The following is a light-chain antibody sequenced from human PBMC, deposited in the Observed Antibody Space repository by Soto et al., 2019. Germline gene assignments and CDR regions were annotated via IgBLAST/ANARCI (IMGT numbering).Light chain of an antibody. Sequence: QSALTQPASVSGSPGQSITISCTGTSSDVGGYNYVSWYQQHPGKAPKLMIYEVSNRPSGVSNRFSGSKSGNTASLTISGLQAEDEADYYCSSYTSSSTLLFGTGTKVTX. V-gene: IGLV2-14*01. CDR1: SSDVGGYNY. CDR3: SSYTSSSTLL. CDR2: EVS. J-gene: IGLJ1*01.